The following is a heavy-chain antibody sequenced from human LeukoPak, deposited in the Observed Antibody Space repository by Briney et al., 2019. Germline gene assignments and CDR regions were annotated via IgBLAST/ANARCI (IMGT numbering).Heavy chain of an antibody. Sequence: ASVKVSCKASGYTFSSYALHWVRQAPGQRLEWMGRINAGNGDTEYPQKFQDRVTITRDTSASTAYMELTSLRSEDTAVYYCARDRYYGSGGRFSYFDYRGQGTLVSVSS. CDR1: GYTFSSYA. D-gene: IGHD3-10*01. J-gene: IGHJ4*02. CDR3: ARDRYYGSGGRFSYFDY. CDR2: INAGNGDT. V-gene: IGHV1-3*01.